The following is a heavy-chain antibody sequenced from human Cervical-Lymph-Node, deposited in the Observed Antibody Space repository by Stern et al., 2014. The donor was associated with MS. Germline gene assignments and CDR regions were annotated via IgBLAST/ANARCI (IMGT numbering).Heavy chain of an antibody. J-gene: IGHJ4*02. CDR2: ISYGGSDK. CDR3: AREHYYDSTVYYPLFDC. CDR1: GFTFRNYA. V-gene: IGHV3-30-3*01. Sequence: VQLVESGGGVVQPGRSLGLSCVASGFTFRNYAMHWVRQAPGKGLEWVAIISYGGSDKYYADSVKGRFTISRDNSKNTLYLQMNSLRAEDTAVYYCAREHYYDSTVYYPLFDCWGQGTLVTVSS. D-gene: IGHD3-22*01.